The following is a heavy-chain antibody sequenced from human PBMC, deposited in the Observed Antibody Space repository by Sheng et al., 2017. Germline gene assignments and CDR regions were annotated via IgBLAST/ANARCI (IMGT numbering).Heavy chain of an antibody. J-gene: IGHJ5*02. D-gene: IGHD6-13*01. CDR1: GYTFTSYG. CDR2: ISAFNGNT. V-gene: IGHV1-18*01. Sequence: QVQLVQSGAEVKKPGASVKISCKASGYTFTSYGISWVRQAPGQGLEWMGWISAFNGNTNYAQKFQGRVTITADESTSTAYIELSSLRSEDTAVYYCARDAAAALDLWGQGTLVTVSS. CDR3: ARDAAAALDL.